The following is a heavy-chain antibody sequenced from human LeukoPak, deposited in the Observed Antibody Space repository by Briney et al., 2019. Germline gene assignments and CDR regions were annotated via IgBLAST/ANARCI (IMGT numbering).Heavy chain of an antibody. J-gene: IGHJ6*02. CDR2: VKSDGSVT. V-gene: IGHV3-74*01. CDR3: ARGLPNYYGMDV. Sequence: GGSLRLSCVASGFTFSSYWMHWVRQAPWKGLVWVSRVKSDGSVTNYADSVKGRFTISRDNAKNTLYLQMNSLRTEDTAVYYCARGLPNYYGMDVWGQGTTVTVSS. CDR1: GFTFSSYW.